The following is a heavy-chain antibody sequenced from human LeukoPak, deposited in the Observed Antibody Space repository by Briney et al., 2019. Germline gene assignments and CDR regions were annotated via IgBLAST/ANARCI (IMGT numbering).Heavy chain of an antibody. CDR1: GGSFSGYY. V-gene: IGHV4-34*01. J-gene: IGHJ4*02. CDR2: INHSGST. CDR3: ATELTGYPYFDY. D-gene: IGHD3-9*01. Sequence: SETLSLTCAVYGGSFSGYYWSWIRRPPGKGLEWLGEINHSGSTNYNPSLKSRVTISVDTSKNQFSLKLSSVTAADTAVYYCATELTGYPYFDYWGQGTLVTVSS.